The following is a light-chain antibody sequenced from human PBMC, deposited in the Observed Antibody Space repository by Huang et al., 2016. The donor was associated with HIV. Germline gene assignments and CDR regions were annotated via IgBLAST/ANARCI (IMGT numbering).Light chain of an antibody. CDR3: QQGYSTPYT. Sequence: DIQMTQSPSSLSASVGDRVTLTCRASQTISTFLNWYQQKPGKAPKLLIYAASSLQSGVPSNFSGSGSGTDFTLTISSLQPEDFATYYCQQGYSTPYTFGQGTKLEIK. CDR1: QTISTF. V-gene: IGKV1-39*01. J-gene: IGKJ2*01. CDR2: AAS.